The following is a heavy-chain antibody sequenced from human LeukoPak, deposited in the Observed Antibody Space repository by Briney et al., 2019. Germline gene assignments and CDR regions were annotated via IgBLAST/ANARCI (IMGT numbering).Heavy chain of an antibody. CDR1: GGTFSSYA. CDR3: ARDRYCSSTSCYSWFDP. J-gene: IGHJ5*02. D-gene: IGHD2-2*02. CDR2: IIPILGIA. V-gene: IGHV1-69*04. Sequence: ASVKVSCKASGGTFSSYAISWVRQALGQGLEWMGRIIPILGIANYAQKFQGRVTITADKSTSTAYMELSSLRSEDTAVYYCARDRYCSSTSCYSWFDPWGQGTLVTVSS.